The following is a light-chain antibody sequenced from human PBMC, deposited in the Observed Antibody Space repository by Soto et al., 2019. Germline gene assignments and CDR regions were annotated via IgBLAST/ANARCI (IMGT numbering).Light chain of an antibody. CDR1: QSISSY. V-gene: IGKV1-39*01. CDR2: AAS. Sequence: IRSTQYRSSLSSSLGHRVPITSAASQSISSYLNWYQQKPGKAPKLLIYAASSLQSGVPSRFSGSGSGTDFTLTISSLQPEDFATYYCQQSYSTPWTFGQGTKVDIK. J-gene: IGKJ1*01. CDR3: QQSYSTPWT.